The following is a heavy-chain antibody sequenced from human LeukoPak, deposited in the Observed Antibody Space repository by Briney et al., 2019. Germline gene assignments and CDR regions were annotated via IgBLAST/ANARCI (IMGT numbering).Heavy chain of an antibody. J-gene: IGHJ6*03. CDR2: ISYDGSNK. Sequence: PGRSLRLSCAASGFTFSSYAMHWVRQAPGKGLEWVAVISYDGSNKYYADSVKGRFTISRDNSKNTLYLQMNSLRAEDTAVYYCAREAADYYDSSIYYYYYYYMDVWAKGPRSPSP. D-gene: IGHD3-22*01. CDR1: GFTFSSYA. V-gene: IGHV3-30*04. CDR3: AREAADYYDSSIYYYYYYYMDV.